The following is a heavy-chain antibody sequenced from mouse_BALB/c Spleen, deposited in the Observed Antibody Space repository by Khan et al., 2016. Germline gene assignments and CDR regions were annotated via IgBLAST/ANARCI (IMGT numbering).Heavy chain of an antibody. CDR2: IWSGGTT. V-gene: IGHV2-2*02. J-gene: IGHJ4*01. Sequence: QVQLKQSGPGLVQPSQSLSITCTVSGFSLTNYGVHWVRQSPGKGLEWLGVIWSGGTTDYNAAFISRLSISKDNSKSQVFLKLNSRQANDTSIYYCAIMGNSFMTTMGGARDYWGQGTTVTVSS. CDR3: AIMGNSFMTTMGGARDY. D-gene: IGHD1-1*01. CDR1: GFSLTNYG.